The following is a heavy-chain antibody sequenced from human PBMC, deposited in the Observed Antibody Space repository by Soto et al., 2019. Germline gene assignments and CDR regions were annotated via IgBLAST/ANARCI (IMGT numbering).Heavy chain of an antibody. CDR1: GGSISSGGYY. CDR3: AKMHDGVGGFDP. D-gene: IGHD2-15*01. CDR2: IYYSGST. V-gene: IGHV4-31*03. Sequence: QVQLQESGPGLVKPSQTLSLTCTVSGGSISSGGYYWRWIRQHPGKGLEWIGYIYYSGSTYYNPSLKRRVTISVDTSKNHSSLKLSSVTAADTAVYYCAKMHDGVGGFDPWGQGTLVTVSS. J-gene: IGHJ5*02.